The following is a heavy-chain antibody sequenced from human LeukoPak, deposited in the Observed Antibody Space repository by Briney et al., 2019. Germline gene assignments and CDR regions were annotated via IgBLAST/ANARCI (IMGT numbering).Heavy chain of an antibody. Sequence: ASVKVSCKASGYTLTSYDINWVRQATGQGLEWMGWMNPNSGNTGYAQKFQGRVTMTRNTSISTAYMELSSLRSEDTAVYYCARATYYDFWSGYYGSHYFDYWGQGTLVTVSS. J-gene: IGHJ4*02. CDR3: ARATYYDFWSGYYGSHYFDY. V-gene: IGHV1-8*01. CDR2: MNPNSGNT. D-gene: IGHD3-3*01. CDR1: GYTLTSYD.